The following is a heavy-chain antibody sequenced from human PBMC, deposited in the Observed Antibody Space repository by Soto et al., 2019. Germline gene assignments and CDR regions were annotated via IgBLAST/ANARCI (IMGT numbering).Heavy chain of an antibody. CDR2: IYPADSDT. CDR3: ASSDNAMYFDY. Sequence: GESLKISCRGYGHSFTSYWIGWVRQMPGKGLEWMGIIYPADSDTRYSPSFQGQVTISADQSISTAYLQWSSLKASDTAMYYCASSDNAMYFDYWGQGTLVTVSS. V-gene: IGHV5-51*01. J-gene: IGHJ4*02. CDR1: GHSFTSYW.